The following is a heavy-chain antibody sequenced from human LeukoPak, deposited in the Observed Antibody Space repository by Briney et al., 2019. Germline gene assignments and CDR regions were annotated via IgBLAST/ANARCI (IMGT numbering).Heavy chain of an antibody. J-gene: IGHJ4*02. CDR3: AKDLMITFGGVIVPLDY. V-gene: IGHV3-30*18. CDR1: GFTFSSYG. Sequence: PGGSLRLSCAASGFTFSSYGMHWVRQAPGKGLEWVAVISCDGSNKYYADSVKGRFTISRDNSKNTLYLQMNSLRAEDTAVYYCAKDLMITFGGVIVPLDYWGQGTLVTVSS. D-gene: IGHD3-16*02. CDR2: ISCDGSNK.